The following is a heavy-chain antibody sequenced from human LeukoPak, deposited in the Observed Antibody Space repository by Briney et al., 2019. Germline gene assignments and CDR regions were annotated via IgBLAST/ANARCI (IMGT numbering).Heavy chain of an antibody. CDR1: GYSISSGYY. V-gene: IGHV4-38-2*01. D-gene: IGHD1-1*01. J-gene: IGHJ4*02. CDR2: IYHSGST. CDR3: ARQTGFLDY. Sequence: PSETLSLTXAVSGYSISSGYYWGWIRPPPGKGLEWIGSIYHSGSTYYNPSLKSRVTISVDTSKNQFSLKLSSVTAADTAVYYCARQTGFLDYWGQGTLVTVSS.